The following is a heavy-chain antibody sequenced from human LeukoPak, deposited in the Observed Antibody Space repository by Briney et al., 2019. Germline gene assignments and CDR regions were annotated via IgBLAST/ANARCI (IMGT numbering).Heavy chain of an antibody. CDR3: ARHYDSSGYYSPFDY. D-gene: IGHD3-22*01. CDR2: IYHSGST. CDR1: GYSISSGYY. V-gene: IGHV4-38-2*02. J-gene: IGHJ4*02. Sequence: SETLSLTCTVSGYSISSGYYWGWIRQPPGKGLEWIGSIYHSGSTYYNPSLKSRVTISVDTSKNQFSLKLSSVTAADTAVYYCARHYDSSGYYSPFDYWGQGTLVTVSS.